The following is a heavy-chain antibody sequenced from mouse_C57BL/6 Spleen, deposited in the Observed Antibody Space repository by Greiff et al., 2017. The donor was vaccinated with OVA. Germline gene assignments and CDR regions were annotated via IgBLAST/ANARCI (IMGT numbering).Heavy chain of an antibody. D-gene: IGHD2-4*01. J-gene: IGHJ3*01. V-gene: IGHV5-17*01. CDR2: ISSGSSTI. CDR1: GFTFSDYG. Sequence: EVQVVESGGGLVKPGGSLKLSCAASGFTFSDYGMHWVRQAPEKGLEWVAYISSGSSTIYYADTVKGRFTISRDNAKNTLFLQMTSLRSEDTAMYYCAREDDYDAFFAYWGQGTLVTVSA. CDR3: AREDDYDAFFAY.